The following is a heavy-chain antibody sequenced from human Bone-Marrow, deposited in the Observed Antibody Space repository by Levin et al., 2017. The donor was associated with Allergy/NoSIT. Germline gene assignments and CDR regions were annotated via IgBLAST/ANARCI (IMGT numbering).Heavy chain of an antibody. Sequence: SETLSLTCAVSGGSIGTDNWWTWVRQPPGKGLQWIGEIYHSGSASYNPSLKSRVTISIDKSNNQFSLRLSSVTAADTAVYYCARESKVLTASTPNLWIDQWGQGTLVTVSS. CDR3: ARESKVLTASTPNLWIDQ. CDR1: GGSIGTDNW. CDR2: IYHSGSA. V-gene: IGHV4-4*02. D-gene: IGHD2-21*02. J-gene: IGHJ4*02.